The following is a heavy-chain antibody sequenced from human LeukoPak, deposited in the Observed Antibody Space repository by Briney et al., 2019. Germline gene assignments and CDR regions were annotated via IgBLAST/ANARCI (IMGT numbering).Heavy chain of an antibody. Sequence: GGSLRLSCAASGFTFSDYYMSWIRQAPGKGLEWVSCISSSGSTIYYADSVKGRFTIFRDNAKNSLYLQMNSLRAEDTAVYYCARTGMTSRNWFDPWGQGTLVTVSS. CDR3: ARTGMTSRNWFDP. CDR2: ISSSGSTI. CDR1: GFTFSDYY. V-gene: IGHV3-11*01. D-gene: IGHD1-1*01. J-gene: IGHJ5*02.